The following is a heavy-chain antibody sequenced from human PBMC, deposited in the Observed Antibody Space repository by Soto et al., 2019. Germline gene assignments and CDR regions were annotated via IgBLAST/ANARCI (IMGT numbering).Heavy chain of an antibody. CDR3: AKPHYYVRSSFSPFGGMEV. Sequence: EVVLLESGGGLMQPGGSLSLSCAAAGFTFSNYAMSWVRQAPGKGLEWVSDIRDSGGTTHSADSVKGRFTIYRDNSKNTLNLQMNRLRVEDTAVYYCAKPHYYVRSSFSPFGGMEVWGQGTTVTVSS. D-gene: IGHD3-22*01. CDR2: IRDSGGTT. J-gene: IGHJ6*02. V-gene: IGHV3-23*01. CDR1: GFTFSNYA.